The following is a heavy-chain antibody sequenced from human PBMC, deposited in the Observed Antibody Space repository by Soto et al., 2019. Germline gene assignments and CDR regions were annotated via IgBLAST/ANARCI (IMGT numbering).Heavy chain of an antibody. V-gene: IGHV3-53*01. Sequence: DVHLVESGGGLIQPGGSLGVSCAASGLGGDKMGWVGQAPGTRLEWVALLLTTGVTQYADSVKGRFSVSRDSSKNTQYLQTSSQRVDDTADYYCARDRVGDGAYSLDFWAQGVLGSDSS. J-gene: IGHJ4*02. CDR1: GLGGDK. CDR3: ARDRVGDGAYSLDF. CDR2: LLTTGVT. D-gene: IGHD3-10*01.